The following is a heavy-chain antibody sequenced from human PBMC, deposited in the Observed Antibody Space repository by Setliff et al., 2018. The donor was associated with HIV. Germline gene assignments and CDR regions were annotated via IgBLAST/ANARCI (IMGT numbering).Heavy chain of an antibody. V-gene: IGHV4-38-2*01. Sequence: TLSLTCAVYGYPIDSGFYWGWIRQTPGKGLEWIASSYHTGSKYYNPSLKRRVTISVDTSKNQFSLKLTSVTAADTAVYYCARNHYYGSGKNRWFDPWGQGMLVTVSS. CDR3: ARNHYYGSGKNRWFDP. J-gene: IGHJ5*02. D-gene: IGHD3-10*01. CDR2: SYHTGSK. CDR1: GYPIDSGFY.